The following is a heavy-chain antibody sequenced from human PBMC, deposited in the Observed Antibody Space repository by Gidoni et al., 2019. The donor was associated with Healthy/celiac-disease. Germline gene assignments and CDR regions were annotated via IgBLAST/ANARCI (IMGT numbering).Heavy chain of an antibody. CDR2: IYYSGSP. CDR3: AREGIAAAGGAFDI. CDR1: GGSLSSYS. V-gene: IGHV4-59*13. J-gene: IGHJ3*02. D-gene: IGHD6-13*01. Sequence: QVQLQASGPGLVTPSETLSLTCTVSGGSLSSYSWSWIRQPPGKGLEWIGYIYYSGSPNYNPSLKSRVTISVDTYKNQFSLKLSSVTAADTAVYYCAREGIAAAGGAFDIWGQGTMVTVSS.